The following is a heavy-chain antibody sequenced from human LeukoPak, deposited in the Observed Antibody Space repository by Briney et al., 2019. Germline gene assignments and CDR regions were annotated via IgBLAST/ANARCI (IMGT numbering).Heavy chain of an antibody. V-gene: IGHV3-23*01. D-gene: IGHD3-3*01. Sequence: PGGSLRLSCAASGFTFSSYAMSWVRQAPGKGLEWVSAISGSGGSTYYADSVKGRFTISRDNSKNTLYLQMSSLRAEDTAVYYCAKTIFGVVIPSFDPWGQGTLVTVSS. CDR1: GFTFSSYA. CDR3: AKTIFGVVIPSFDP. CDR2: ISGSGGST. J-gene: IGHJ5*02.